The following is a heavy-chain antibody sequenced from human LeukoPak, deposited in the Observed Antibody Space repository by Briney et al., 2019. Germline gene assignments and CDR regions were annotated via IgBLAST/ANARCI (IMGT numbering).Heavy chain of an antibody. J-gene: IGHJ6*03. V-gene: IGHV4-59*01. Sequence: SETLSLTCTVSGGSISSYYWSWIRQPPGKGLEWTGYIYYSGSTNYNPSLKSRVTISVDTSKNQFSLKLSSVTAADTAVYYCARAQYYDFWSGFYYMDVWGKGTTVTVSS. CDR1: GGSISSYY. CDR2: IYYSGST. CDR3: ARAQYYDFWSGFYYMDV. D-gene: IGHD3-3*01.